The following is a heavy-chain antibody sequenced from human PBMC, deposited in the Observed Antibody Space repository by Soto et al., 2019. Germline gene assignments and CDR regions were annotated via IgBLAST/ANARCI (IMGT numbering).Heavy chain of an antibody. J-gene: IGHJ4*02. CDR2: IYYSGST. Sequence: SETLSLTCTVSGGSISSGGYYWSWIRQHPGKGLEWIGYIYYSGSTYYNPSLKSRVTISVDTSKNQFSLKLSSVTAADTAVYYCARVLETYGDFVDYWGQGTLVTVSS. CDR3: ARVLETYGDFVDY. CDR1: GGSISSGGYY. V-gene: IGHV4-31*03. D-gene: IGHD4-17*01.